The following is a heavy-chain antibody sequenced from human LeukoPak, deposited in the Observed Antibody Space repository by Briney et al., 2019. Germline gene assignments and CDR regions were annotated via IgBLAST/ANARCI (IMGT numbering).Heavy chain of an antibody. J-gene: IGHJ3*02. D-gene: IGHD2-21*01. Sequence: SETLSLTCTVSGGSITSSSYYWGWIRQPPGKGLEWIGSIYSSGSTYYNPSLKSRVTISVDTSKNQFSLKLSSVTAAGTAVYYCARSILGHDPFDIWGQGTMVTVSS. CDR1: GGSITSSSYY. CDR2: IYSSGST. V-gene: IGHV4-39*01. CDR3: ARSILGHDPFDI.